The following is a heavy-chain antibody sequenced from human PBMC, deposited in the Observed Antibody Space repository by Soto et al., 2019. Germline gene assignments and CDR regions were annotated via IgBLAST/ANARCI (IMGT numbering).Heavy chain of an antibody. J-gene: IGHJ4*02. CDR2: ISGYNGDS. CDR1: GYTFTSYG. CDR3: AREWVGDLGY. V-gene: IGHV1-18*01. D-gene: IGHD4-17*01. Sequence: QVQLVQSGGEVKQPGASVKVSCKTSGYTFTSYGISWVRQAPGQGLEWMGWISGYNGDSKYVQKFQGRVTLTTDTSTNTAYMEVRSLRSDDTAVYYCAREWVGDLGYWCQGTLVTVSS.